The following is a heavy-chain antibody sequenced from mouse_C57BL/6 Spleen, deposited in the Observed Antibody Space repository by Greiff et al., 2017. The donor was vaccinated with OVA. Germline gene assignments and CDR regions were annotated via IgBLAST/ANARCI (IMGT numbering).Heavy chain of an antibody. Sequence: QVQLQQSGAELVKPGASVKLSCKASGYTFTEYTIHWVKQRSGQGLEWIGWFYPGSGSIKYTEKFKDKATLTADKSSSTVYMELSRLTSEDSAVYFCARHEGGEDGNYEGYFDVWGTGTTVTVSS. J-gene: IGHJ1*03. CDR1: GYTFTEYT. D-gene: IGHD2-1*01. V-gene: IGHV1-62-2*01. CDR2: FYPGSGSI. CDR3: ARHEGGEDGNYEGYFDV.